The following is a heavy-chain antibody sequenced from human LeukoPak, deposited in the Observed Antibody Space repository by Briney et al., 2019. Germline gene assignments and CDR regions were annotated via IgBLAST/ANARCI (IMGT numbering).Heavy chain of an antibody. V-gene: IGHV4-39*01. J-gene: IGHJ4*02. Sequence: SGTLSLTCTVSGGSISSSSYYWGWIRQPPGKGLEWIGSIYYSGSTYYNPSLKSRVTISVDTSKNQFSLKLSSVTAADTAVYYCARHSWGAAGRPSSLDYWGQGTLVTVSS. CDR3: ARHSWGAAGRPSSLDY. CDR1: GGSISSSSYY. D-gene: IGHD6-13*01. CDR2: IYYSGST.